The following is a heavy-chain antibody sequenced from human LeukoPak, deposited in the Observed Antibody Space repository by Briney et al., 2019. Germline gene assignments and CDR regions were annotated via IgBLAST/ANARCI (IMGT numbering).Heavy chain of an antibody. CDR3: ARRWWTLFFDY. V-gene: IGHV4-34*01. J-gene: IGHJ4*02. CDR2: VSQSGST. Sequence: SETLSLTCAVYGEPFSGYYWSWIRQSPGKGLEWMGEVSQSGSTKYNPSLKSRVTISVDTSKNQYSLKLSSVTAADTAVYYCARRWWTLFFDYWGQGTLVTVSS. CDR1: GEPFSGYY. D-gene: IGHD2-15*01.